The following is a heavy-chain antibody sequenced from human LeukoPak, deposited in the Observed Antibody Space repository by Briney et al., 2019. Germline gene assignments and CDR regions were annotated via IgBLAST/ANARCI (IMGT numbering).Heavy chain of an antibody. Sequence: GGSLRLSCAASGFTFSSYAMSWVRQAPGKGLEWVSAISGSGGSTYYADSVKGRFTISRDNSKNTLYLQMNSLRAEDTAVYYCAKCVSATYYYDSSGYRDAFDIWGQGTMATVSS. CDR3: AKCVSATYYYDSSGYRDAFDI. D-gene: IGHD3-22*01. V-gene: IGHV3-23*01. J-gene: IGHJ3*02. CDR1: GFTFSSYA. CDR2: ISGSGGST.